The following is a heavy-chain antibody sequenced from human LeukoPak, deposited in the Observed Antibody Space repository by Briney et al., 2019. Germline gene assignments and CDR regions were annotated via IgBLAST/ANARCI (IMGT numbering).Heavy chain of an antibody. CDR3: ARHSGSFYFYYYMDV. J-gene: IGHJ6*03. Sequence: SETLSLTCTVSGGSISSSSYYWGWIRQPPGKGLEWIGSIYYSGSTNYNPSLKSRVTISVDTSKNQFSLKLSSVTAADTAVYYCARHSGSFYFYYYMDVWGKGTTVTVSS. D-gene: IGHD1-26*01. V-gene: IGHV4-39*07. CDR1: GGSISSSSYY. CDR2: IYYSGST.